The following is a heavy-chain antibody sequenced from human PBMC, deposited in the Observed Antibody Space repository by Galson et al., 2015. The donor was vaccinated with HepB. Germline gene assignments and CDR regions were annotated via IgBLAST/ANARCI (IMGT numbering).Heavy chain of an antibody. CDR3: ARDPGVPHTYWYFDL. J-gene: IGHJ2*01. D-gene: IGHD3-10*01. CDR1: GYSFTSYW. CDR2: IYPGDSDT. V-gene: IGHV5-51*01. Sequence: QSGAEVKKPGESLKISCKGSGYSFTSYWIGWVRQMPGKGLEWMGIIYPGDSDTRYGPSFQGQVTISADKSISTAYLQWSSLKASDTAMYYCARDPGVPHTYWYFDLWGRGTLVTVSS.